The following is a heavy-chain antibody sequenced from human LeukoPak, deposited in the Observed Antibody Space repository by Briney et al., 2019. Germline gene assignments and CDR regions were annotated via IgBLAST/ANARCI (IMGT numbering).Heavy chain of an antibody. J-gene: IGHJ4*02. CDR3: TTTITISSKILHFDY. CDR1: GFTFSDSA. V-gene: IGHV3-73*01. D-gene: IGHD3-3*01. CDR2: IRSKANTYAA. Sequence: GGSLRLSCAASGFTFSDSAMHWVRQASGTGLEWVARIRSKANTYAASYAASVKGRFTISRDDSKNTASLQMNSLKTENTAVYYCTTTITISSKILHFDYWGQGTLVTVSS.